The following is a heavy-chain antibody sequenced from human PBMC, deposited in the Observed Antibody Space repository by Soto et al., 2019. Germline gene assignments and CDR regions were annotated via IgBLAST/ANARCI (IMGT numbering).Heavy chain of an antibody. CDR2: IKSKTDGGTT. CDR3: TTDPTGGWFDP. V-gene: IGHV3-15*07. CDR1: GYTFSNAW. J-gene: IGHJ5*02. Sequence: PGGSLRLSCAASGYTFSNAWMNWVRQAPGKGLEWVGRIKSKTDGGTTDYAAPVKGRFTISRDDSKNTLYLQINSLKIEDTALNYCTTDPTGGWFDPWGQGTLVTVSS. D-gene: IGHD4-17*01.